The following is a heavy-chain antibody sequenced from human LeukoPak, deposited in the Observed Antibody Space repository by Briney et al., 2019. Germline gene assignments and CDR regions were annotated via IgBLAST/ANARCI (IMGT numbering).Heavy chain of an antibody. CDR1: GFTFGSYG. CDR2: IRYDGSNK. CDR3: AKDLVAVATHTPIDY. D-gene: IGHD6-19*01. V-gene: IGHV3-30*02. Sequence: PGGSLRLSCAASGFTFGSYGMHWVRQAPGKGLEWVALIRYDGSNKYYADSVQGRFTISRDNSKNTVYLQMNSLRAEDTAVYYCAKDLVAVATHTPIDYWGQGTLVTVSS. J-gene: IGHJ4*02.